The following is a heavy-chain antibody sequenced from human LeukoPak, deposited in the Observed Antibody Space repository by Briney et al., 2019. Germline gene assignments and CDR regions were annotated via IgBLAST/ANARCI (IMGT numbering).Heavy chain of an antibody. Sequence: GESLKIPCSTSGYNFASYWIGWVRQMPGKGLEWVGIIYPGDSDTIYSPSFQGHVTISVDKSINTAYLHWSSLKASDTAIYYCARKYSSAWYFAYWGQGTLVTVS. J-gene: IGHJ4*02. CDR1: GYNFASYW. D-gene: IGHD6-19*01. CDR2: IYPGDSDT. CDR3: ARKYSSAWYFAY. V-gene: IGHV5-51*01.